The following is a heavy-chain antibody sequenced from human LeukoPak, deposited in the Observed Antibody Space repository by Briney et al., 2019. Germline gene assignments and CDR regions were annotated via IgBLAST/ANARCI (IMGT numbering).Heavy chain of an antibody. CDR1: SGSISTSSYY. Sequence: KSSETLSLTCTVSSGSISTSSYYWGWIRQPPGKGLEWIGEINHSGSTNYNPSLKSRVTISVDTSKNQFSLKLSSVTAADTAVYYCARVFEAWHSGPWDMDVWGKGTTVTVSS. CDR3: ARVFEAWHSGPWDMDV. D-gene: IGHD1-26*01. CDR2: INHSGST. V-gene: IGHV4-39*07. J-gene: IGHJ6*03.